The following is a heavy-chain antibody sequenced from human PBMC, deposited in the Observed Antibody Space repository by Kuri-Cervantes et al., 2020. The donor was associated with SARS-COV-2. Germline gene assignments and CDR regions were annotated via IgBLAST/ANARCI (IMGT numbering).Heavy chain of an antibody. CDR3: ARALGGYWYFDL. V-gene: IGHV3-30-3*01. D-gene: IGHD4-23*01. J-gene: IGHJ2*01. CDR1: GFTFSSYA. Sequence: GGSLRLSCAASGFTFSSYAMHWVRQAPDKGLEWVAVISYDGSNKYYADSVKGRFTISRDNSKNTLYLQMNSLRAEDTAVYYCARALGGYWYFDLWGRGTLVTSPQ. CDR2: ISYDGSNK.